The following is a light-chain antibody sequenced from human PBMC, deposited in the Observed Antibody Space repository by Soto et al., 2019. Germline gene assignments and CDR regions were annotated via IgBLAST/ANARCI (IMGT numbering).Light chain of an antibody. CDR3: QQYSSSLMYT. J-gene: IGKJ2*01. Sequence: DIVLTQSQGTLSLSPGERATLSCRASQSVRSSYLAWYHQKPGQAPRLLIYDASSRATGIPDRFSGSGSGTDFTLTISRLEPEDFAVYYCQQYSSSLMYTFGQGTKLEIK. CDR1: QSVRSSY. V-gene: IGKV3-20*01. CDR2: DAS.